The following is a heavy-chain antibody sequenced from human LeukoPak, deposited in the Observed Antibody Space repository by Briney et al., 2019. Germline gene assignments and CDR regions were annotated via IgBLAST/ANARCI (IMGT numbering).Heavy chain of an antibody. J-gene: IGHJ4*02. D-gene: IGHD5-12*01. CDR3: ARGLRWLRFPRNYFDY. CDR2: IYYSGST. CDR1: GGSISSGGYY. Sequence: TSETLSLTCTVSGGSISSGGYYWSWIRQHPGKGLEWIGYIYYSGSTYYNPSLKSRVTISVDTSKNQFSLKLSSVTAADTAVYYCARGLRWLRFPRNYFDYWGQGTLVTVSS. V-gene: IGHV4-31*03.